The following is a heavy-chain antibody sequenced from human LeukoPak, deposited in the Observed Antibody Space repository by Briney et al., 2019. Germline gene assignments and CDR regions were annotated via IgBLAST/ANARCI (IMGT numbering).Heavy chain of an antibody. CDR3: ARDLESSGWLPNWFDP. CDR1: GYTFTGYY. V-gene: IGHV1-2*02. J-gene: IGHJ5*02. CDR2: INPNSGGT. Sequence: ASVKVSCKASGYTFTGYYMHWVRQAPGQGLEWMGWINPNSGGTNYAQKLQGRVTMTRDTSISTAYMELSRLRSDDTAVYYCARDLESSGWLPNWFDPWGQGTLVTVSS. D-gene: IGHD6-19*01.